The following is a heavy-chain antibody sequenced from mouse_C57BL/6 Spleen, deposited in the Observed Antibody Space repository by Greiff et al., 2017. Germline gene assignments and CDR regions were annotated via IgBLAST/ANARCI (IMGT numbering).Heavy chain of an antibody. V-gene: IGHV1-53*01. CDR1: GYTFTSYW. CDR3: ARSADYDGRGPVYFDY. D-gene: IGHD2-4*01. Sequence: QVQLQQPGTELVKPGASVKLSCKSSGYTFTSYWMHWVKQRPGQGLEWIGNINPSNGGTNYNEKFKSKATLTVDKSSSTAYMQLSSLTSEDSAVYYCARSADYDGRGPVYFDYWGQGTTLTVSS. CDR2: INPSNGGT. J-gene: IGHJ2*01.